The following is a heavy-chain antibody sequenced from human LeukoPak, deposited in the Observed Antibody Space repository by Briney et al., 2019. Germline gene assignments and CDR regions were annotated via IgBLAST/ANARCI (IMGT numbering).Heavy chain of an antibody. CDR1: GGSISRSNW. Sequence: SETLSLTCAVSGGSISRSNWWSWVRQSPGKGLEWIGEIYDNGSTNYNPSLKSRVTISVDKSKNQFSLKLSSVTAADTAVYYCASPRAERSTWYAVDYWGQGTLVTVSA. J-gene: IGHJ4*02. V-gene: IGHV4-4*02. CDR2: IYDNGST. CDR3: ASPRAERSTWYAVDY. D-gene: IGHD6-13*01.